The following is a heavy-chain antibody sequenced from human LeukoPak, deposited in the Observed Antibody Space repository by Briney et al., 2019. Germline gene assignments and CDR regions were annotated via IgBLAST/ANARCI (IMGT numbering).Heavy chain of an antibody. CDR1: GYTFTGYY. V-gene: IGHV1-2*02. J-gene: IGHJ5*02. D-gene: IGHD6-19*01. CDR3: ARRIAVAGLTNWFDP. CDR2: INPNSGGT. Sequence: ASVKVSCKASGYTFTGYYMHWVRQAPGQGLEWMGWINPNSGGTNYAQKFQGRVTMTRDTSISTAYMELSRLGSDDTAVYYCARRIAVAGLTNWFDPWGQGTLVTVSS.